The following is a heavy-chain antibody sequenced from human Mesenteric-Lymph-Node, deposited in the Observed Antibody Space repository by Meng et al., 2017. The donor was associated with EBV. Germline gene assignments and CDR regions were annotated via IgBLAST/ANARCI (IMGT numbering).Heavy chain of an antibody. J-gene: IGHJ5*02. V-gene: IGHV4-30-4*01. D-gene: IGHD3-10*01. CDR3: AGDLAVGAIAGNWFDP. Sequence: QVQVQVSGPGLVKPSQTLSLTCAVSGASISSGGYYWSWIRQPPGKGLEWIGYTYYSGSTYYNPSLKSRVTISVDTSKNQFSLKLSSVTAADTAVYFCAGDLAVGAIAGNWFDPWSQGTLVTVSS. CDR2: TYYSGST. CDR1: GASISSGGYY.